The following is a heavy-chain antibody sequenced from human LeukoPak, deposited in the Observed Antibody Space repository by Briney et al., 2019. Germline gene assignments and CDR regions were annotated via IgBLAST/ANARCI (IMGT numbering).Heavy chain of an antibody. CDR1: GGSISSSSYY. Sequence: PSETLSLTCCVSGGSISSSSYYWGWIRQPPGKGLEWIGSIYYSGSTYYNPSLKSRVTISVDTSKNQFSLKLSPVTAADTAVYYCASHYDILTYYFDYWGQGTLVTVSS. CDR3: ASHYDILTYYFDY. V-gene: IGHV4-39*01. J-gene: IGHJ4*02. CDR2: IYYSGST. D-gene: IGHD3-9*01.